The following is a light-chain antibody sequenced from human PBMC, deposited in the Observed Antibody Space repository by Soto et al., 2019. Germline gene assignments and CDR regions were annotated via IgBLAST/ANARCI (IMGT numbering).Light chain of an antibody. V-gene: IGKV1-5*01. CDR3: QQYNTFWT. CDR2: DVS. Sequence: DIQMTQSPSTLSASVGDRIAMTCRASQNISNWLSWYQLKPGKASKLLIYDVSNLESGVPSRFSGSGSETEFTLTISSLQPDDSATYYCQQYNTFWTFGQGTKLDIK. CDR1: QNISNW. J-gene: IGKJ1*01.